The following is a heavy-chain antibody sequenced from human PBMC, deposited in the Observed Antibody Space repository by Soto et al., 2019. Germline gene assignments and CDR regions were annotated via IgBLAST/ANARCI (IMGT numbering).Heavy chain of an antibody. CDR1: GFTFSDYW. J-gene: IGHJ6*03. Sequence: EVQLVESGGGLVQPGGSLRLSCAASGFTFSDYWMHWVRQAPGKGLEWVSRIKRDGSTTNYADSVTGRFTISRDNAKTTRYLEMNSLRVEYTADYDCAGEEMNYYYDDVWGKGTTFTVSS. CDR2: IKRDGSTT. V-gene: IGHV3-74*01. CDR3: AGEEMNYYYDDV.